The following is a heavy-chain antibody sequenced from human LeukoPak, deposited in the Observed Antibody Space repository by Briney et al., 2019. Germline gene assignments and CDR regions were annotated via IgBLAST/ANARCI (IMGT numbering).Heavy chain of an antibody. CDR1: GFTFITYP. CDR3: VKGGNFDY. CDR2: ITSTGGDT. V-gene: IGHV3-64D*06. D-gene: IGHD2/OR15-2a*01. J-gene: IGHJ4*02. Sequence: GGSLRLSCSASGFTFITYPLHWVRQAPGKGLEYVSSITSTGGDTDYADSVKGRFTIFRDNFKNMLFLQMSSLRAEDTAVYYCVKGGNFDYWGQGTLVTVSS.